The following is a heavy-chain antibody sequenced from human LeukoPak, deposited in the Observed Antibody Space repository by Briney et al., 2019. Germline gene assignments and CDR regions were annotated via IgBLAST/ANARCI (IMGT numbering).Heavy chain of an antibody. V-gene: IGHV3-23*01. CDR2: STGTGYST. J-gene: IGHJ3*02. CDR1: EFTFSNYA. CDR3: AKCCYDSSGYYFGAFDI. D-gene: IGHD3-22*01. Sequence: GGSLRLSCAASEFTFSNYAMSWVRQAPGKGLEWVSGSTGTGYSTYYADSVKGRFTISRDNSKNTLYLQMNSLRAEDTAVYYCAKCCYDSSGYYFGAFDIWGQGTMVTVSS.